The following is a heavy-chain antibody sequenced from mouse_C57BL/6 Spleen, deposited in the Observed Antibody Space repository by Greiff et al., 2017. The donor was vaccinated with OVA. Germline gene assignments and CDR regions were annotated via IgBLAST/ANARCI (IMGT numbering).Heavy chain of an antibody. Sequence: QVQLQQSGPGLVQPSQSLSITCTVSGFSLTSYGVHWVRQSPGKGLEWLGVIWSGGSTDYNAAFISRLSISKDNSKSQVFFKMNSLQADDTAIYYCARNWRGRSTMVTAYYFDYWGQGTTLTVSS. CDR3: ARNWRGRSTMVTAYYFDY. CDR1: GFSLTSYG. D-gene: IGHD2-2*01. V-gene: IGHV2-2*01. J-gene: IGHJ2*01. CDR2: IWSGGST.